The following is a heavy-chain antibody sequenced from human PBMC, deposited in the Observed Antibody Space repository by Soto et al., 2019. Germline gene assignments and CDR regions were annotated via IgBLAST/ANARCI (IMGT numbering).Heavy chain of an antibody. J-gene: IGHJ5*02. Sequence: QLQLQESGPGLVKPSETLSLTCTVSGGSISSSSYYWGWIRQPPGKGLEWIGSIYYSGSTYYNPSLKSRVTISVDTSKNQFSLKLSSVTAADTAVYYCARPFLNLHYSSSSVWFDPWGQGTLVTVSS. CDR3: ARPFLNLHYSSSSVWFDP. CDR1: GGSISSSSYY. D-gene: IGHD6-6*01. CDR2: IYYSGST. V-gene: IGHV4-39*01.